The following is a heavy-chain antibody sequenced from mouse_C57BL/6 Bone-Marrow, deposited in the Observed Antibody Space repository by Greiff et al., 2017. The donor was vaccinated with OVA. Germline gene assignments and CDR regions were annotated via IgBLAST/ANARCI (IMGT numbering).Heavy chain of an antibody. J-gene: IGHJ2*01. V-gene: IGHV10-3*01. D-gene: IGHD1-1*01. CDR3: VREGGNYYGTSYYFDY. Sequence: EVKLLESGGGLVQPKGSLKLSCAASGFTFNTYAMHWVRQAPGKGLEWVARIRSKSSNYATYYADSVKDRFTISRDDSQSMLYLQMNNLKTEDTAMYYVVREGGNYYGTSYYFDYWGQGTTLTVSS. CDR2: IRSKSSNYAT. CDR1: GFTFNTYA.